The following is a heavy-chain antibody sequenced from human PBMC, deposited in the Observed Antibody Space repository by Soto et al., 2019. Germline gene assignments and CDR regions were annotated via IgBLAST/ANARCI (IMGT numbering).Heavy chain of an antibody. CDR1: GFTFSSYG. J-gene: IGHJ1*01. Sequence: QVQLVESGGGVVQPGRSLRLSCAASGFTFSSYGMHWVRQAPCKGLAWVAVISYDGSNKYYADSVKGRFTISRDNSKNTLYLQMNSLRAEDTAVYYCAKDYAEYFQHWGQGTLVTVSS. CDR3: AKDYAEYFQH. CDR2: ISYDGSNK. V-gene: IGHV3-30*18.